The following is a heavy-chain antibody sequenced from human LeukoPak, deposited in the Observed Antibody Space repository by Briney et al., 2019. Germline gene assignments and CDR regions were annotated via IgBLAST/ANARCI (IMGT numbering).Heavy chain of an antibody. CDR3: AARAPYYDYIWGTYRFDY. CDR1: GYTFTGYY. J-gene: IGHJ4*02. Sequence: ASVKVSCKASGYTFTGYYMHWVRQAPGQGLEWMGWINPNSGGTNYAQKFQGRVTMTRDTSISTAYMELSRLRSDDTAVYFCAARAPYYDYIWGTYRFDYWGQGTLVTVSS. CDR2: INPNSGGT. V-gene: IGHV1-2*02. D-gene: IGHD3-16*02.